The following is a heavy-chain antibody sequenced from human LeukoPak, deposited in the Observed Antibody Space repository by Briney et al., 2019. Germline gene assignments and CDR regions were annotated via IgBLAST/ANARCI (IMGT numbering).Heavy chain of an antibody. Sequence: GRSLRLSCAASGFTFSSYGVHWVRQAPGKGLEWVAVIWYDGSNQYYADSVKGRFTISRDNSKNTLHLQMNSLRAEDTAVYYCAKDVRYYYGSGTYLAYDYYYMDVWGKGTTVTVSS. V-gene: IGHV3-33*03. CDR1: GFTFSSYG. D-gene: IGHD3-10*01. CDR3: AKDVRYYYGSGTYLAYDYYYMDV. CDR2: IWYDGSNQ. J-gene: IGHJ6*03.